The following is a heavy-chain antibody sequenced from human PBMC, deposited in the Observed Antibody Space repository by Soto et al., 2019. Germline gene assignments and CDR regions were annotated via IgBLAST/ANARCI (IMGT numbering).Heavy chain of an antibody. Sequence: QVQLVESGGGVVKPGRSLRLSCAASGFTFSSYAMHWVRQAPGKGLEWVAVISSDGSNKYYADSVKVRLTISRDNSKKRLYLELYSLRAEDTAVYYCARDMGYYYDSSVYYYPLTDAFDIWGQGTMVTVSS. CDR1: GFTFSSYA. J-gene: IGHJ3*02. V-gene: IGHV3-30-3*01. CDR2: ISSDGSNK. CDR3: ARDMGYYYDSSVYYYPLTDAFDI. D-gene: IGHD3-22*01.